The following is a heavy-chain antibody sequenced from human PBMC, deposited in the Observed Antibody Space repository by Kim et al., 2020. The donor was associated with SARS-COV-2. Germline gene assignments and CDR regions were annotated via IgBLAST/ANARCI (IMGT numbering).Heavy chain of an antibody. CDR3: TTDLHDYGDRDY. CDR2: VKSKSDGGTT. D-gene: IGHD4-17*01. V-gene: IGHV3-15*01. J-gene: IGHJ4*02. CDR1: GFTFSNAW. Sequence: GGSLRLSCAASGFTFSNAWMSWVRQAPGKGLEWVGRVKSKSDGGTTDYAAPVKGRFTIARDDPKNTLYLQMNNLKTEDTAVYYCTTDLHDYGDRDYWGQGTLVTVSS.